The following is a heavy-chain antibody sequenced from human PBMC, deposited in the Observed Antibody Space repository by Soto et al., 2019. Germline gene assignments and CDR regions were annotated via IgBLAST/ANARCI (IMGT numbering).Heavy chain of an antibody. CDR3: AKASYASGTYAPNWFDS. V-gene: IGHV3-23*01. Sequence: GGSLRLSCVGSGFAFSRYAMRWVRQAPGKGLEWVSAISGPGADTFYADSVKGRVTISRDNSKNIVYMPLNSLRAEDTAVYYCAKASYASGTYAPNWFDSWGHGTQVTVYS. CDR1: GFAFSRYA. D-gene: IGHD3-10*01. CDR2: ISGPGADT. J-gene: IGHJ5*01.